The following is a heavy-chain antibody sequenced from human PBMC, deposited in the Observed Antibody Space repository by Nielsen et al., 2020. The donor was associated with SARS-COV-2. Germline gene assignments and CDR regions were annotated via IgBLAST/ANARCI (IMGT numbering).Heavy chain of an antibody. CDR2: IRSKASGGTT. CDR3: ARGYSSGRYWDAFDI. J-gene: IGHJ3*02. D-gene: IGHD6-19*01. CDR1: GFTFGDYA. V-gene: IGHV3-49*04. Sequence: GESLKISCTASGFTFGDYAMSWVRQAPGKGLEWVGFIRSKASGGTTEYAASVKGRFIISRDDSKSIAYLQMNSLRAEDTAVYYCARGYSSGRYWDAFDIWGQGTMVTVSS.